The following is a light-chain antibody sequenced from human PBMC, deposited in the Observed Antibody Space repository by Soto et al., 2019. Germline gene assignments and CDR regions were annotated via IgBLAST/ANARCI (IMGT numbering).Light chain of an antibody. V-gene: IGKV4-1*01. CDR1: QSVLHNSHSHHL. CDR2: WTS. CDR3: QQPFANFTWT. J-gene: IGKJ1*01. Sequence: DFLLTQSPDSLAVSLGARATIKCRASQSVLHNSHSHHLLSWYQQRPGQPPKLLLYWTSIPESGVPQRLIGSGSGAEFTLTISSLQAADVAAYYCQQPFANFTWTFGQGTKVDIK.